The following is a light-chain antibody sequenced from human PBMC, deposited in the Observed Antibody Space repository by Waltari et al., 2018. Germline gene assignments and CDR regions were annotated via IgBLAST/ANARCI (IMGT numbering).Light chain of an antibody. J-gene: IGLJ2*01. CDR3: QTWGTGVHVV. CDR1: SGHSNYA. Sequence: QVVLTQSPSASASRGASVKLTCTLSSGHSNYAIAWPQPQPGKGPRFLMKVHSGGTQFKGDGIPDRFTGSSSGSERYLTISSLQSDDEADYYCQTWGTGVHVVFGGGTKLTVL. V-gene: IGLV4-69*01. CDR2: VHSGGTQ.